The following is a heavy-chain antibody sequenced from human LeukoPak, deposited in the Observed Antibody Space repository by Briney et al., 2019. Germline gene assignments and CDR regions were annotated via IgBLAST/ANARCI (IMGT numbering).Heavy chain of an antibody. D-gene: IGHD1-26*01. J-gene: IGHJ4*02. CDR3: ARDSGSYQGRFDY. CDR2: IYYSGSN. Sequence: SETLSLTCTVSGGSISSSGYYWGWIRQTPGKGLEWIGSIYYSGSNYHNPSLKSRVSMSVDTSKNQFSLKLSSVTAADTAVYYCARDSGSYQGRFDYWGQGTLVTVSS. CDR1: GGSISSSGYY. V-gene: IGHV4-39*07.